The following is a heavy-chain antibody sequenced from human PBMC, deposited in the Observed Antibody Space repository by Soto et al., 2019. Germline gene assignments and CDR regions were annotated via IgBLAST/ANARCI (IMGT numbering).Heavy chain of an antibody. D-gene: IGHD3-3*01. CDR1: GFSLTTSGVG. Sequence: QITLNASGPTVVSPTETLTLTCRFSGFSLTTSGVGVGWIRQSPGKAPEWLALIYWDDDKRYSASLKSRLTITKDTSKNQVVLTVSDLDPTDTATYYCAHRFILTVFGLVTTTAIYFDFCGQGTPVAVSS. J-gene: IGHJ4*02. CDR2: IYWDDDK. CDR3: AHRFILTVFGLVTTTAIYFDF. V-gene: IGHV2-5*02.